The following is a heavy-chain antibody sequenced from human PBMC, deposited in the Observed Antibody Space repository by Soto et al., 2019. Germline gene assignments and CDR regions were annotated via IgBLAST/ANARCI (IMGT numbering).Heavy chain of an antibody. CDR2: IYSGGST. D-gene: IGHD5-12*01. Sequence: GGSLRLSSAASGFTVSSSYMSWVRQAPGKGLEWVSVIYSGGSTYYADSVKGRFTISRHNSKNTLYLQMNSLRAEDTAVYYCARGYSGYDSPLDYWGQGTLVTVSS. V-gene: IGHV3-53*04. CDR3: ARGYSGYDSPLDY. J-gene: IGHJ4*02. CDR1: GFTVSSSY.